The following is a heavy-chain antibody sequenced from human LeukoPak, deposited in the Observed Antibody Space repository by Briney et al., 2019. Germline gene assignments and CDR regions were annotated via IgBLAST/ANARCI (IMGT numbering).Heavy chain of an antibody. D-gene: IGHD5-18*01. CDR3: AKDGDTAMTPYYYYYGMDV. CDR1: GFTFSSYA. V-gene: IGHV3-23*01. Sequence: GGSLRLSCAASGFTFSSYAMSWVRQAPGKGLEWVSAISGSGGSTYYAGSVKGRFTISRDNSKNTLYLQMNSLRAEDTAVYYCAKDGDTAMTPYYYYYGMDVWGQGTTVTVSS. J-gene: IGHJ6*02. CDR2: ISGSGGST.